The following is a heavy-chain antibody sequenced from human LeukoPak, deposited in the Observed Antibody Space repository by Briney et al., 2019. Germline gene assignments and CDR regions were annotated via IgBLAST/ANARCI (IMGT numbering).Heavy chain of an antibody. D-gene: IGHD3-9*01. CDR1: GGSISSSSYY. CDR3: ATVLRYFDWLLRPPYYYYYMDV. V-gene: IGHV4-39*01. Sequence: SETLSLTCTVSGGSISSSSYYWGWIRQPPGKGLEWIGSIYYSGSTYYNPSLKSRVTISVDTSKNQFSLKLSSVTAADTAVYYCATVLRYFDWLLRPPYYYYYMDVWGKGTTVTVSS. CDR2: IYYSGST. J-gene: IGHJ6*03.